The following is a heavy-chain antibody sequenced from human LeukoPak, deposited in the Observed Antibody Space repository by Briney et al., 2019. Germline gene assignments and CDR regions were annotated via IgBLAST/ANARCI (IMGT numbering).Heavy chain of an antibody. CDR2: TSSSSSYI. Sequence: TGGSLRLSCAASGFTFSSYSMNWVRQAPGKGLEWVSSTSSSSSYIYYADSVKGRFTISRDNAKNSLYLQMNSLRAEDTAVYYCARSRGDSYGLNYFDYWGQGTLVTVSS. D-gene: IGHD5-18*01. V-gene: IGHV3-21*01. CDR3: ARSRGDSYGLNYFDY. CDR1: GFTFSSYS. J-gene: IGHJ4*02.